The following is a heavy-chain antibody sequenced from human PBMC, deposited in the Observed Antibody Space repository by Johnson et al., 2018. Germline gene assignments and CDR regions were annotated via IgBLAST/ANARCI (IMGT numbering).Heavy chain of an antibody. CDR2: ISDDGNSK. CDR3: ARAQGGDYVAEYFQH. CDR1: GFTFSTYA. Sequence: QVQLVESGGRVVQPGRSLRLSCAASGFTFSTYAIHWVHQAPGKGLEWVAVISDDGNSKFNAGSGKGRFTISRDNSKYTMYLQMHSLKAEDTAMYYCARAQGGDYVAEYFQHWGQGTLVTVSS. J-gene: IGHJ1*01. V-gene: IGHV3-30-3*01. D-gene: IGHD4-17*01.